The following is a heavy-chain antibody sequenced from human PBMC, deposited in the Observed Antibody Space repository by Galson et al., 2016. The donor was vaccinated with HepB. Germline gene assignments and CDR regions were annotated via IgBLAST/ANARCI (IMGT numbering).Heavy chain of an antibody. CDR2: NSHSGST. D-gene: IGHD3-9*01. V-gene: IGHV4-30-4*01. J-gene: IGHJ4*02. Sequence: TLSLTCTVSGGSISSGDYYWSWIRQPPGKGLEWIAENSHSGSTDYNTSLKSRVTISVDTSKNQFSLKLSSVTAADTAVYYCARGDDILTGTYYFDYWGQGTLVTVSS. CDR3: ARGDDILTGTYYFDY. CDR1: GGSISSGDYY.